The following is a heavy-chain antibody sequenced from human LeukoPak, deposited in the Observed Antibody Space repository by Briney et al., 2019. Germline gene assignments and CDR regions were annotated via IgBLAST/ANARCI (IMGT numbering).Heavy chain of an antibody. CDR1: GFTLSKHW. V-gene: IGHV3-7*01. J-gene: IGHJ4*01. D-gene: IGHD2-2*01. CDR2: IKQDGSEK. CDR3: GRDTRGESDY. Sequence: GGSLTLSCAASGFTLSKHWMTWVRQAPGKGLECVAIIKQDGSEKYYVNSVKGRFTISRDNAKNSLYLQMNSLRVEDTAVYYCGRDTRGESDYWGHGTLVTVSS.